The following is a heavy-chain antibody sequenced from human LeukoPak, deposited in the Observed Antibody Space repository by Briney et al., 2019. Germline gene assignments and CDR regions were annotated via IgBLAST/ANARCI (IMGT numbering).Heavy chain of an antibody. Sequence: GGSLRLSCAASGFRFDDYPMHWVRQAPGRGLEWVSLISGDGGGTYYNDSVKGRFTTSRENSKNSLFLQMNNLRTEDTALYFCARDRPFTYYDSTGALDYWGQGTLVTVSS. CDR3: ARDRPFTYYDSTGALDY. D-gene: IGHD3-22*01. CDR2: ISGDGGGT. J-gene: IGHJ4*02. CDR1: GFRFDDYP. V-gene: IGHV3-43*02.